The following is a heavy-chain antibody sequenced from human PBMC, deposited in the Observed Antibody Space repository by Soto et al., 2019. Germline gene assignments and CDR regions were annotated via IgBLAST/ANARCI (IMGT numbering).Heavy chain of an antibody. CDR3: AREPLQYGLWFGELSVSYYYYMDV. J-gene: IGHJ6*03. Sequence: GGSLRLSCAASGFTFSDYYMSWIRQAPGKGLEWVSYISSSGSTIYYADSVKGRFTISRDNAKNSLYLQMNSLRAADTAVYYCAREPLQYGLWFGELSVSYYYYMDVWGKGTTVTVSS. CDR1: GFTFSDYY. D-gene: IGHD3-10*01. CDR2: ISSSGSTI. V-gene: IGHV3-11*04.